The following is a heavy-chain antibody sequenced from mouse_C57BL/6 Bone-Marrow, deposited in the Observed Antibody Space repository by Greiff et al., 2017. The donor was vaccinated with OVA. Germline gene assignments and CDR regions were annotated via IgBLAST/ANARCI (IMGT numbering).Heavy chain of an antibody. CDR3: AREEDYLFAY. CDR1: GYTFTSYG. Sequence: VQLVESGAELARPGASVKLSCKASGYTFTSYGISWVKQRTGKGLEWIGEIYPRSGNTYYNEKFKGKATLTADKSSSTAYMELRSLTSEDSAVYFCAREEDYLFAYWGQGTLVTVSA. V-gene: IGHV1-81*01. J-gene: IGHJ3*01. CDR2: IYPRSGNT. D-gene: IGHD2-4*01.